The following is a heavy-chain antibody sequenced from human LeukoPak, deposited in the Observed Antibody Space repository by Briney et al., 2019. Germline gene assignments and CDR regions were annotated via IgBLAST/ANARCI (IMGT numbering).Heavy chain of an antibody. CDR1: GYTFTSNY. CDR3: ARVERWLPIDY. CDR2: ISPSGGST. J-gene: IGHJ4*02. V-gene: IGHV1-46*01. Sequence: ASVKVSCKAFGYTFTSNYMHWVRQAPGQGPEWMGVISPSGGSTTYAQKFQGRVTLTRDMSTSTDYLELSSLRSDDTAVYYCARVERWLPIDYWGQGTLVTVSS. D-gene: IGHD5-24*01.